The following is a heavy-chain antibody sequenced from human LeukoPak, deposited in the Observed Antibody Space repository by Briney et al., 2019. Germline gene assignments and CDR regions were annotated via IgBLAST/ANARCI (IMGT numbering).Heavy chain of an antibody. D-gene: IGHD5-24*01. CDR2: IYYSGST. CDR1: GGSISSYY. Sequence: PSETLSLTCTVSGGSISSYYWSWIRQPPGKGLEWIGYIYYSGSTNYNPFLKSRVTISVDTSKNQFSLKLSSVTAADTAVYYCARGMATITTLFDYWGQGTLVTVSS. V-gene: IGHV4-59*01. CDR3: ARGMATITTLFDY. J-gene: IGHJ4*02.